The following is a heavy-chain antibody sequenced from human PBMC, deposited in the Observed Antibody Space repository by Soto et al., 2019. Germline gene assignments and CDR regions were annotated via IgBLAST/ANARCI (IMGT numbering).Heavy chain of an antibody. CDR3: ARGSTTATTQLQH. D-gene: IGHD4-17*01. Sequence: PSETLSLTCTVSGGSISTYYWTWIRQPPGKGLEWIGNIHYSGYTNYNPSLKSRLIISVDMSKNQLSLKLSSMTAADTAVYYCARGSTTATTQLQHWGQGILVTVSS. V-gene: IGHV4-59*01. CDR2: IHYSGYT. CDR1: GGSISTYY. J-gene: IGHJ1*01.